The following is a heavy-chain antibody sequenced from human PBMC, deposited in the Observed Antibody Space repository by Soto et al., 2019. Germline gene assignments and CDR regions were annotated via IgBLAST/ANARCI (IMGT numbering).Heavy chain of an antibody. D-gene: IGHD3-10*01. CDR3: AREDSGSGYNWFDP. Sequence: SETLSLTCTVTGGSISSDYWTWIRQPPGKGLEWIGHVYYSGSTSYSPSLESRVTISVDTPKNQFSLNLSSVTAADTAVYYCAREDSGSGYNWFDPWGQGTLVTVSS. CDR1: GGSISSDY. J-gene: IGHJ5*02. CDR2: VYYSGST. V-gene: IGHV4-59*01.